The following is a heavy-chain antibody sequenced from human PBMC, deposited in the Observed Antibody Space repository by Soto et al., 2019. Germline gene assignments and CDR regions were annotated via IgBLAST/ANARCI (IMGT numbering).Heavy chain of an antibody. V-gene: IGHV1-69*01. D-gene: IGHD2-15*01. J-gene: IGHJ5*02. CDR3: ARDLGGCSAGSCRYNWLGP. CDR1: GDGLSSDA. CDR2: IIPLYGTT. Sequence: GFSVKGACKASGDGLSSDAVSWGRLAPGHGLEWMGGIIPLYGTTNYAQKFQDRVTIAADESTSTAYMELSSLTSDDTAVYYCARDLGGCSAGSCRYNWLGPCGQRPLVTLSS.